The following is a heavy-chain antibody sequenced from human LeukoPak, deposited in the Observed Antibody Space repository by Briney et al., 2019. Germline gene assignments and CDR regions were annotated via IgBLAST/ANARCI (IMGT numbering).Heavy chain of an antibody. V-gene: IGHV3-53*01. CDR2: IYSGGST. J-gene: IGHJ6*03. CDR1: GFTVSSNY. D-gene: IGHD2/OR15-2a*01. Sequence: PGGSLRLSCAASGFTVSSNYMSWVRQAPGKGLEWVSVIYSGGSTYYADSVKGRFTISRDNSKNTLYLQMNSLRAEDTAVYYCASGHSNAYYYYYYMDVWGKGTTVTVSS. CDR3: ASGHSNAYYYYYYMDV.